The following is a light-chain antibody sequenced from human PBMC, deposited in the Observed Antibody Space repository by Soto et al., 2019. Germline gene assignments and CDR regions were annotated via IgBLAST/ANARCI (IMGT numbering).Light chain of an antibody. CDR1: QSIVTY. CDR3: QQHINWPLT. CDR2: AAS. Sequence: DIQMTQSPSSLSASVGDRVTITCRASQSIVTYLNWYLQKPGKAPKLLIYAASNLQSGVPSRFSGSGSGTDFTLTISSLEPEDFALYYCQQHINWPLTFGGGTKVDIK. V-gene: IGKV1-39*01. J-gene: IGKJ4*01.